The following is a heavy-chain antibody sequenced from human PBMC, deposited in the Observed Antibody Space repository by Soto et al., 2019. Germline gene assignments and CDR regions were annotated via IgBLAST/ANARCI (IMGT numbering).Heavy chain of an antibody. Sequence: GGSLRLSCSGSGFTFDNYAMNWVRQAPGKGLEWVGLIRNKTYGRTTEYAASVKGRFTISKDDSSGIVYLQMNSLKAEDSAVYFCARAESPAVAYFFDNWGQGALVTVSS. V-gene: IGHV3-49*04. J-gene: IGHJ4*02. D-gene: IGHD2-15*01. CDR1: GFTFDNYA. CDR2: IRNKTYGRTT. CDR3: ARAESPAVAYFFDN.